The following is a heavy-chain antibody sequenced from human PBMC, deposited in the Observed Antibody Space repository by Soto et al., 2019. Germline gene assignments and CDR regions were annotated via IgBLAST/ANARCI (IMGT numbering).Heavy chain of an antibody. CDR3: AKDADFWSGYYYYFDY. V-gene: IGHV3-23*01. CDR2: ISGSGGST. Sequence: EVQLLESGGGLVQPGGSLRLSCAASGFTFSSYAMSWVRQAPGKGLEWVSAISGSGGSTYYADSVKGRFTISRDNSKNTLYLQMNSLRAEDTAVYYCAKDADFWSGYYYYFDYWGQGTLVTVSS. D-gene: IGHD3-3*01. CDR1: GFTFSSYA. J-gene: IGHJ4*02.